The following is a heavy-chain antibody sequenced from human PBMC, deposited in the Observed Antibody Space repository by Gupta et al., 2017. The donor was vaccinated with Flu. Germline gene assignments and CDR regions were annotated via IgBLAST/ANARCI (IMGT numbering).Heavy chain of an antibody. J-gene: IGHJ5*02. Sequence: EVQLVESGGGLVQPGGSLRLSCAASGFTFSSYWMSWVRQAPGKGLEWVANIKQDGSEKYYVDSVKGRFTISRDNAKNSLYLQMNSLRAEDTAVYYCASRQKGWLSYWFDPWGQGTLVTVSS. CDR1: GFTFSSYW. D-gene: IGHD6-19*01. CDR3: ASRQKGWLSYWFDP. CDR2: IKQDGSEK. V-gene: IGHV3-7*01.